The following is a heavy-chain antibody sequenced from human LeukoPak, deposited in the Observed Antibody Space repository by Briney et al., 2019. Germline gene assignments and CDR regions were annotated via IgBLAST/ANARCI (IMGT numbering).Heavy chain of an antibody. J-gene: IGHJ5*02. Sequence: GGSLRLSCAASGFTFSSYSMNWVRQAPGKGLERVSYISRSSRTTYYADPVKGRFTISRDNAKNSLYLQMNSLRDEDTAVYYCARDYDILTGYSRFDPWGQGTLVTVSS. CDR3: ARDYDILTGYSRFDP. D-gene: IGHD3-9*01. V-gene: IGHV3-48*02. CDR2: ISRSSRTT. CDR1: GFTFSSYS.